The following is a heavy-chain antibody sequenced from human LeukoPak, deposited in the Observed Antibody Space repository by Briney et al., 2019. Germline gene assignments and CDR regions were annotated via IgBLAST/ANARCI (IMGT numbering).Heavy chain of an antibody. V-gene: IGHV3-11*04. CDR3: ARDKYNSGAYGDFDH. CDR1: GFTFSDYY. J-gene: IGHJ4*02. Sequence: GGSLRLSCTASGFTFSDYYMTWIRQAPGKGLEWVSYISSRGDTIYYADSVKGRFTISRDNAKNSLYLQMNSLRAGDTAVYNCARDKYNSGAYGDFDHWGQGTLVTVSS. CDR2: ISSRGDTI. D-gene: IGHD6-19*01.